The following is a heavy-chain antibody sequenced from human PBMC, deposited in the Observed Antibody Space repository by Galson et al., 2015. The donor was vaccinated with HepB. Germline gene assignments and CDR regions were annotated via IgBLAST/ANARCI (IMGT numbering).Heavy chain of an antibody. CDR2: INAGNGNT. CDR3: ARDKSVTMVRGVTQPASY. CDR1: GYTFTSYA. Sequence: SVKVSCKASGYTFTSYAMHWVRQAPGQRLEWMGWINAGNGNTKYSQKFQGRVTITRDTSASTAYMELSSLRSEDTAVYYCARDKSVTMVRGVTQPASYWGQGTLVTVSS. D-gene: IGHD3-10*01. J-gene: IGHJ4*02. V-gene: IGHV1-3*01.